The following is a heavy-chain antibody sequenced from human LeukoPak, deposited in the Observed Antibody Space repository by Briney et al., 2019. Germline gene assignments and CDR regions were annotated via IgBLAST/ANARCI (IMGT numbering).Heavy chain of an antibody. CDR2: IYYSGST. CDR3: ARGRGSYYYYYMDV. D-gene: IGHD6-25*01. Sequence: PSETLSLTCTVSGGSISSYYWSWSRQPPGKGLEWIGYIYYSGSTNYNPSLKSRVTISVDTSKNQFSLKLSSVTAADTAVYYCARGRGSYYYYYMDVWGKGTTVTVSS. V-gene: IGHV4-59*01. J-gene: IGHJ6*03. CDR1: GGSISSYY.